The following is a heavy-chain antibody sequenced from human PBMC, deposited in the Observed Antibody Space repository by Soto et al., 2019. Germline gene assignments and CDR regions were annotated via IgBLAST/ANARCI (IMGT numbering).Heavy chain of an antibody. D-gene: IGHD3-22*01. Sequence: SETLSLTCTVSGGSISSGGYYWSWIRQHPGKGLEWIGYIYHSGSTNYNPSLKSRVTISVDTSKNQFSLKLSSVTAADTAVYYCARVGYDRKYYYYGMDVWGQGTTVTVSS. CDR2: IYHSGST. CDR3: ARVGYDRKYYYYGMDV. V-gene: IGHV4-31*03. CDR1: GGSISSGGYY. J-gene: IGHJ6*02.